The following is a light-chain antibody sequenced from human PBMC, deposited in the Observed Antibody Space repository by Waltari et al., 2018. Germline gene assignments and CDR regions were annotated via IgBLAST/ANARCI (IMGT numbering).Light chain of an antibody. CDR1: PTVLYNSNNRNY. CDR3: QQSYSTPLT. J-gene: IGKJ4*01. CDR2: LAS. V-gene: IGKV4-1*01. Sequence: DFVMTQSPASLALSLGERATIHCKTSPTVLYNSNNRNYLTWYQQKPGQPPKLRFYLASTRESGVPDRFSASGSGTDFTLTISRLQPEDVAIYYCQQSYSTPLTFGGGTKVEIK.